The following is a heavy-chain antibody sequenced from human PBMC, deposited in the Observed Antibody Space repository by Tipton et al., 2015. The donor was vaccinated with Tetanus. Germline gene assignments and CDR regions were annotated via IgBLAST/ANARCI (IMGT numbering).Heavy chain of an antibody. CDR1: GGSVSNGSYY. CDR3: ARANYDFPKKGPFDS. CDR2: IYYTGST. J-gene: IGHJ4*02. V-gene: IGHV4-61*01. D-gene: IGHD3-3*01. Sequence: LRLSCTVSGGSVSNGSYYWNWIRQPPGKGLEWIRHIYYTGSTDYNPSLKSRVTISADTTKNLFSLKLRSVTAADTAVYYCARANYDFPKKGPFDSWGQGTLVIVSS.